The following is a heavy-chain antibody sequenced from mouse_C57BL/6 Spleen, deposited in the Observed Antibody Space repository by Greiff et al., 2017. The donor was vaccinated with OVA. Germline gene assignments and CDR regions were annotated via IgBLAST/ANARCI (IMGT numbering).Heavy chain of an antibody. V-gene: IGHV3-1*01. Sequence: ESGPGMVKPSQSLSLTCTVTGYSITSGYDWHWIRHFPGNKLEWMGYISYSGSTNYNPSLKSRISITHDTSKNHFFLKLNSVTTEDTATYYCARERTTVVATKYFDVWGTGTTVTVSS. CDR3: ARERTTVVATKYFDV. D-gene: IGHD1-1*01. CDR1: GYSITSGYD. CDR2: ISYSGST. J-gene: IGHJ1*03.